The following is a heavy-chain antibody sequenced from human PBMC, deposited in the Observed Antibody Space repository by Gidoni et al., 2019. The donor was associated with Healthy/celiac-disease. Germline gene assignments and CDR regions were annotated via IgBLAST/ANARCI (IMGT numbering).Heavy chain of an antibody. Sequence: QVQLVESGGGVVQPGRSLRLSCAAPGFTFSRYAMPWVRQAPGQGLEWVAVISYDGSNKYYADSVQGRFTISRDNSKNTLYLQMNSLRAEDTAVYYCAKDSTLLWFGEEGAEYFQHWGQGTLVTVSS. V-gene: IGHV3-30*18. D-gene: IGHD3-10*01. CDR3: AKDSTLLWFGEEGAEYFQH. J-gene: IGHJ1*01. CDR2: ISYDGSNK. CDR1: GFTFSRYA.